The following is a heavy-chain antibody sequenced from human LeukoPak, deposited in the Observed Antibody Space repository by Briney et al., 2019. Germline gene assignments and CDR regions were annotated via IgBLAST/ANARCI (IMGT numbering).Heavy chain of an antibody. CDR1: GFAFNTQA. D-gene: IGHD3-9*01. Sequence: PGGSLRLSCLASGFAFNTQAMHWVRQAPGKGLEWLAVMSLDGSSIYYADSVKGRFTTSRDNSKNTLYLQMSSLRVEDTAVYYCARDRGKLRYFDLWGQGTLLTVSS. J-gene: IGHJ4*02. V-gene: IGHV3-30*15. CDR2: MSLDGSSI. CDR3: ARDRGKLRYFDL.